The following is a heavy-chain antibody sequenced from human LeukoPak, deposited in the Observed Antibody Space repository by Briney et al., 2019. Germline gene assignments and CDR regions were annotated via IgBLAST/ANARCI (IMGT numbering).Heavy chain of an antibody. D-gene: IGHD3-16*01. CDR2: ISSSGSNL. V-gene: IGHV3-21*01. Sequence: PGGSLRLSCSASESLKGYAMSWVRQAPGMGLEWVASISSSGSNLYYADSVKGRFIISRDNAKKSISLDMESLTSQDTAIYYCARCALGVWADNYYMDVWGTGTTVIVSS. J-gene: IGHJ6*04. CDR3: ARCALGVWADNYYMDV. CDR1: ESLKGYA.